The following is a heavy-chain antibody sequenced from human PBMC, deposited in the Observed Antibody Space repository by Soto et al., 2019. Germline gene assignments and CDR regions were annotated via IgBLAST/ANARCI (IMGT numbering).Heavy chain of an antibody. CDR1: GGTFSSYA. CDR2: IIPIFGTA. J-gene: IGHJ4*02. CDR3: ARGEYSGSYGPLDY. V-gene: IGHV1-69*06. Sequence: QVQLVQSGAEVKKPGSSVKVSCKASGGTFSSYAISWVRQAPGQGLDWMGGIIPIFGTANYAQKFQGRVTITADKSTSKAYMELSSLRSEDTAVYYCARGEYSGSYGPLDYWGQGTLVTVSS. D-gene: IGHD1-26*01.